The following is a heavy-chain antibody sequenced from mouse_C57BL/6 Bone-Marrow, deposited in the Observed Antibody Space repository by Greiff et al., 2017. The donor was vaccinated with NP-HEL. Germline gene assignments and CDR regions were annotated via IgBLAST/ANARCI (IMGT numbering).Heavy chain of an antibody. J-gene: IGHJ4*01. CDR3: ARLDFRVLYGNLYYAMDY. D-gene: IGHD2-10*02. Sequence: QVQLQQPGAELVKPGASVKMSCTASGYTFTSYWITWVKQRPGQGLEWIGDIYPGSGSTNYNEKFKSKATLTVDTSSSTAYMQLSSLTSEDSAGYYCARLDFRVLYGNLYYAMDYWGQGTSVTVSS. V-gene: IGHV1-55*01. CDR1: GYTFTSYW. CDR2: IYPGSGST.